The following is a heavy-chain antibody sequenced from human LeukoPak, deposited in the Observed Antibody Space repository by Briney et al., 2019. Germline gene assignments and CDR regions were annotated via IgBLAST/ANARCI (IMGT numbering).Heavy chain of an antibody. CDR2: IKQDGSEK. J-gene: IGHJ4*02. D-gene: IGHD3-22*01. CDR1: GFTFSPYW. Sequence: GGSLRLSCAGSGFTFSPYWMSWVRQAPGKGLEWVANIKQDGSEKYYVDSVKGRFAISRDNAKNSLYLQMNSLRAEDTAVYYCARDGDVSGYSDWGQGTPVTVSP. CDR3: ARDGDVSGYSD. V-gene: IGHV3-7*01.